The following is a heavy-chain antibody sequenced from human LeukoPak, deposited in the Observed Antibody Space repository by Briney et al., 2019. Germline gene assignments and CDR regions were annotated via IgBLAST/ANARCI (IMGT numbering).Heavy chain of an antibody. V-gene: IGHV3-30*04. CDR1: GFTFSGYA. Sequence: GGSLRLPCAASGFTFSGYAMHWVRQAPGKGLEWVAVISYDGSNKYYADSVKGRFTISRDNSKNTLYLQMNSLRAEDTAVYYCARDYGSGSYYTQNWGQGTLVTVSS. CDR2: ISYDGSNK. D-gene: IGHD3-10*01. CDR3: ARDYGSGSYYTQN. J-gene: IGHJ4*02.